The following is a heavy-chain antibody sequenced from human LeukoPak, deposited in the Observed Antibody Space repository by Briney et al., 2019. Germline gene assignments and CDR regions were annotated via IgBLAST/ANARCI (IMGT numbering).Heavy chain of an antibody. CDR1: GFTFSSYW. V-gene: IGHV3-74*01. CDR2: INAGGSST. J-gene: IGHJ4*02. CDR3: ASGYTYVRLGDH. Sequence: GGSLRLSCAASGFTFSSYWMHWVRQAPGKGLVWVSRINAGGSSTNYADSVKGRFTISRDNAKNTLYLQMNSLRAEDTAVYYCASGYTYVRLGDHWGQGTLVTVSS. D-gene: IGHD5-18*01.